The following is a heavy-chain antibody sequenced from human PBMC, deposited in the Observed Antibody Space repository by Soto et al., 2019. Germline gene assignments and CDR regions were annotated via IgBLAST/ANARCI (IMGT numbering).Heavy chain of an antibody. Sequence: PGGSLRLSCAASGFTFYSYAMSWVRQAPGKGLEGVSTIGSVGGDTYYADSVKGRFTISRDDSKNTLLLQMNSLRAEDTAVYYCVKDRMAYNSVWDPFDIWGQGTMVTVSS. CDR1: GFTFYSYA. CDR3: VKDRMAYNSVWDPFDI. CDR2: IGSVGGDT. D-gene: IGHD1-20*01. V-gene: IGHV3-23*01. J-gene: IGHJ3*02.